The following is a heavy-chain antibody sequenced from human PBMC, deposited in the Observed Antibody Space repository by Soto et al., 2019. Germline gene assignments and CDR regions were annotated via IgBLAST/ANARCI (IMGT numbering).Heavy chain of an antibody. V-gene: IGHV4-31*03. D-gene: IGHD3-22*01. CDR1: GGSISSGGYY. CDR2: IYYSGST. CDR3: AGFPLVVNTFDY. Sequence: PSETLSLTCTVSGGSISSGGYYWSWIRQHPGKGLEWIGYIYYSGSTYYNPSLKSRVTISVDTSKNQFSLKLSSVTAADTAVYYCAGFPLVVNTFDYWGQGTLVTVSS. J-gene: IGHJ4*02.